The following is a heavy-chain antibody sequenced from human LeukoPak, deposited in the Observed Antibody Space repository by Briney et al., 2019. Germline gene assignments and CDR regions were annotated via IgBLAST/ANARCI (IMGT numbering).Heavy chain of an antibody. CDR3: ARDQRWLQGVFDY. Sequence: GGSLRLSCTASGFTFSSYWMRWVRQAPGKGLEGVPHIKQDGSEKYYVDSVKGRFTISRDNAKNSLYLQMNSLRAEDTAVYYCARDQRWLQGVFDYWGQGTLVTVSS. CDR2: IKQDGSEK. V-gene: IGHV3-7*01. CDR1: GFTFSSYW. J-gene: IGHJ4*02. D-gene: IGHD5-24*01.